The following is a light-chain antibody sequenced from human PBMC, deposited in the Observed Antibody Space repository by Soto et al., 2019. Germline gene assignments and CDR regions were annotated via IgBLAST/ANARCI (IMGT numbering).Light chain of an antibody. CDR1: QGIGNY. CDR2: AAS. Sequence: DIQMTQSPSAMSASVGDRITITCRASQGIGNYLAWFQQKAGKAPKRLIYAASSLQSGVPPRFSGRVSGTEFTLTINSLQPEDSATYFCLQHSTSPYTFGQGTKLEI. V-gene: IGKV1-17*03. CDR3: LQHSTSPYT. J-gene: IGKJ2*01.